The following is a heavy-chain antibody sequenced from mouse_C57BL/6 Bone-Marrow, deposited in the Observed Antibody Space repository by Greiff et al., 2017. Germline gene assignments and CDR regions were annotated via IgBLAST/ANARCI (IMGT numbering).Heavy chain of an antibody. V-gene: IGHV1-47*01. CDR3: ARCGNSGEYYFDY. J-gene: IGHJ2*01. Sequence: QVQLQQSGAELVKPGASVKMSCKASGYTFTTYPIEWMKQNHGQSLEWIGNFHPYNDDTKYNEKFKGKATLTADKSSSTVSLELRRLTSADTAVYYCARCGNSGEYYFDYWGQGTTLTVSS. CDR2: FHPYNDDT. D-gene: IGHD1-1*02. CDR1: GYTFTTYP.